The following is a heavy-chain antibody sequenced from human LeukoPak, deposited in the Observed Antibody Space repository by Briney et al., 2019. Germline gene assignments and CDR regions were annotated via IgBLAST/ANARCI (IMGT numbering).Heavy chain of an antibody. CDR3: ARVEAAAGTGSLDS. CDR2: IYSGGNT. J-gene: IGHJ4*02. V-gene: IGHV3-53*01. CDR1: GFTFSSYG. Sequence: HPGGSLRLSCAASGFTFSSYGIHWVRPAPGKGLEWVSVIYSGGNTYYADSVKGRFTISRDSSRNTLYLQMNTLRAEDTAVYYCARVEAAAGTGSLDSWGQGTLVTVSS. D-gene: IGHD6-13*01.